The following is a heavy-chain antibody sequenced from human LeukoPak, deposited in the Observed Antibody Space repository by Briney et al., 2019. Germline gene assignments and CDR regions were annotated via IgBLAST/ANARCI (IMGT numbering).Heavy chain of an antibody. V-gene: IGHV1-69*05. CDR3: ARDPQQLVGATGGGFNF. CDR1: GGTFSNYA. D-gene: IGHD1-26*01. J-gene: IGHJ4*02. CDR2: IIPIFGTA. Sequence: SVKVCCKASGGTFSNYAISWVRQAPGQGLEWMGAIIPIFGTANYAQKFQGRVTMTTDTSTSTAYMELRSLRSDDTAVYYCARDPQQLVGATGGGFNFWGQGNLGTVSS.